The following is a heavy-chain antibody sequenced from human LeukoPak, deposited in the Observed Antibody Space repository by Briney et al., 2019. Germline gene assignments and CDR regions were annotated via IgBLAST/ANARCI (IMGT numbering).Heavy chain of an antibody. Sequence: GGSLRLSCAASGFTFSSYSMNWVRQAPGKGLEWVSSISSSSSYIYYADSVKGRFTISRDNAKNSLYLQMNSLRAEDTAVYYCARVPYGSGSYPFDYWGQGTLVTVSS. D-gene: IGHD3-10*01. V-gene: IGHV3-21*01. CDR3: ARVPYGSGSYPFDY. CDR1: GFTFSSYS. CDR2: ISSSSSYI. J-gene: IGHJ4*02.